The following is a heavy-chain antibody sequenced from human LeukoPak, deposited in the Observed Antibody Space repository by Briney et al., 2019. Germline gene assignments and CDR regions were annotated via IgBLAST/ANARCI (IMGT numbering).Heavy chain of an antibody. CDR3: ASYYSSSWYFDY. J-gene: IGHJ4*02. D-gene: IGHD6-13*01. CDR1: GGSISSSSYY. CDR2: IYYSGST. V-gene: IGHV4-39*07. Sequence: PSETLSLTCTVSGGSISSSSYYWGWIRQPPGKGLEWIGSIYYSGSTYYNPSLKSRVTISVDTSKNQFSPKLSSVTAADTAVYYCASYYSSSWYFDYWGQGTLVTVSS.